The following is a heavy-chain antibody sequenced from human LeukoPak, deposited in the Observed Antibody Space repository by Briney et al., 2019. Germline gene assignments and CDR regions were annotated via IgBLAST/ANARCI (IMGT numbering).Heavy chain of an antibody. J-gene: IGHJ4*02. CDR2: ISGSGGST. CDR1: GFTFSSYA. Sequence: GGSLRLSCAASGFTFSSYAMSWVRQAPGKGLEWVSAISGSGGSTYYADSVKGRFTISRDNSKNTLYLQMNSLRAEDTAVYYCAKDIYGSGSYAVDYWGQGTLVTVSS. D-gene: IGHD3-10*01. CDR3: AKDIYGSGSYAVDY. V-gene: IGHV3-23*01.